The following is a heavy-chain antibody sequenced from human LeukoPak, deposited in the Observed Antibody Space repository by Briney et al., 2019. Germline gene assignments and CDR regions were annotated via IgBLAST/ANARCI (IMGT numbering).Heavy chain of an antibody. Sequence: SETLSLTCTVSGGSISSYYWSWIRQPPGKGLEWIGYIYYSGSTNYNPSLKSRVTISVDTSKNQFSLKLSSVTAADTAVYYCAKCNSYYYMDVWGKGTTVTVSS. CDR3: AKCNSYYYMDV. CDR2: IYYSGST. D-gene: IGHD5-24*01. CDR1: GGSISSYY. J-gene: IGHJ6*03. V-gene: IGHV4-59*01.